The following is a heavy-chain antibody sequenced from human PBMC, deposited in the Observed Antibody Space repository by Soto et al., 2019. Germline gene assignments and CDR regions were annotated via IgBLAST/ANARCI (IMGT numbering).Heavy chain of an antibody. V-gene: IGHV4-31*03. Sequence: QVQLQESGPGLVKPSQTLSLTCTVSGGSISSGGYYWSWIRQHPGKGLEWIGYIYYSGSTYYNPSLKSRVTIAVDTAKNQFALKLSSVTAADTAVYYCAREALWVGELSRFDPWGQGTLVTVSS. CDR1: GGSISSGGYY. J-gene: IGHJ5*02. CDR3: AREALWVGELSRFDP. CDR2: IYYSGST. D-gene: IGHD3-10*01.